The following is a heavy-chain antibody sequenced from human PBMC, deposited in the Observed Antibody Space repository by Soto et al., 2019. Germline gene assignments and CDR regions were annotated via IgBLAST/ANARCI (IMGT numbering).Heavy chain of an antibody. D-gene: IGHD3-10*01. CDR3: ARARGDYYYYGMDV. V-gene: IGHV3-33*01. CDR2: ISYDGSNK. Sequence: GGSLRLSCAASGFTFSSYGMHWVRQAPGKGLDWMAVISYDGSNKYYADSVKGRFTISRDNSKNTLFLQMNSLRAEDTAVYYCARARGDYYYYGMDVWGQGTTVTVSS. CDR1: GFTFSSYG. J-gene: IGHJ6*02.